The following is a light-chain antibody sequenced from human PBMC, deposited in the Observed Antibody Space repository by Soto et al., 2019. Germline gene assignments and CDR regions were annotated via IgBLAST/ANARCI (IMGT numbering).Light chain of an antibody. CDR1: QDISTS. CDR2: GAS. V-gene: IGKV1-12*02. CDR3: QQANSFPWA. J-gene: IGKJ1*01. Sequence: DIQMTQSPSSVSASVGDRVVIPCRASQDISTSLAWYQQKPGKAPELLIYGASRLQTGVPSRFSGGGSGTEFTLTISSLQREDFAPYFCQQANSFPWAFGQGSRVEI.